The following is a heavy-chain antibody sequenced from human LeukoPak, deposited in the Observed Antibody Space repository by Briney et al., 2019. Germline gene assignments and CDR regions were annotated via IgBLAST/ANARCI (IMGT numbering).Heavy chain of an antibody. CDR2: ISGSGSST. J-gene: IGHJ4*02. D-gene: IGHD3-16*02. CDR1: GFTFSSYA. CDR3: AKVRGDYDYVWGSYRPYYFDY. V-gene: IGHV3-23*01. Sequence: GGSLRLSCAASGFTFSSYAMHWVRQAPGKGLEWVSGISGSGSSTPNADSVNGRFIISRDNYKNTVYVQMNSLRAEDTAVYYCAKVRGDYDYVWGSYRPYYFDYWGQGTLVTVSS.